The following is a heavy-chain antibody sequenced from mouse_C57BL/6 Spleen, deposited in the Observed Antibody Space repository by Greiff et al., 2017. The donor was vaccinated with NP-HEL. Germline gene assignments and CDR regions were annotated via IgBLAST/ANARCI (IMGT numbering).Heavy chain of an antibody. Sequence: DVKLQESGPGLVKPSQSLSLTCSVTGYSITSGYYWNWIRQFPGNKLEWMGYISYDGSNNYNPSLKNRISITRDTSKNQFFLKLNSVTTEDTATYYCAREVSGWDYFDYWGQGTTLTVSS. D-gene: IGHD3-2*02. J-gene: IGHJ2*01. V-gene: IGHV3-6*01. CDR2: ISYDGSN. CDR3: AREVSGWDYFDY. CDR1: GYSITSGYY.